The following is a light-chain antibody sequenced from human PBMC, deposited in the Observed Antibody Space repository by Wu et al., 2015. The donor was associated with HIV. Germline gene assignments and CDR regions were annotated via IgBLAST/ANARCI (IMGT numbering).Light chain of an antibody. V-gene: IGKV1-5*03. CDR2: KAS. CDR3: QQYNNSPLT. Sequence: DIQMTQSPSTLSASVGDRVTITCRASQSISNWLAWYQQKPGKAPKLLIYKASNLESGVPSRFSGSGSGTEFTLTISSLQPDDFAAYYCQQYNNSPLTFGGGTKVEIK. CDR1: QSISNW. J-gene: IGKJ4*01.